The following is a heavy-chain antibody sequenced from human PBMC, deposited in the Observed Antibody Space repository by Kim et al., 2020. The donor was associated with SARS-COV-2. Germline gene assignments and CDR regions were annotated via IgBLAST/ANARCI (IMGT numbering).Heavy chain of an antibody. CDR1: GGSISSGGYY. CDR3: ARAGRTFFGVVGAFDI. Sequence: SETLSLTCTVSGGSISSGGYYWSWIRQHPGKGLEWIGYIYYSGSTYYNPSLKSRVTISVDTSKNQFSPKLSSVTAADTAMYYCARAGRTFFGVVGAFDIWGQGTMVTVSS. J-gene: IGHJ3*02. V-gene: IGHV4-31*03. D-gene: IGHD3-3*01. CDR2: IYYSGST.